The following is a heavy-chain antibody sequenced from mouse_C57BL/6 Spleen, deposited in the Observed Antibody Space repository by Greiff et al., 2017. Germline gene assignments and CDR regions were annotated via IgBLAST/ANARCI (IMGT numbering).Heavy chain of an antibody. J-gene: IGHJ1*03. CDR3: ARSWDVGYWYFDV. CDR2: IYPGDGDT. CDR1: GYAFSSYW. Sequence: QVQLQQSGAELVKPGASVKISCKASGYAFSSYWMNWVKQRLGKGLVWIGQIYPGDGDTNYNRKFKGKATLTADKSSRTAYMLLSSLTSEDSAVYFCARSWDVGYWYFDVWGTGNTVTVSS. D-gene: IGHD4-1*01. V-gene: IGHV1-80*01.